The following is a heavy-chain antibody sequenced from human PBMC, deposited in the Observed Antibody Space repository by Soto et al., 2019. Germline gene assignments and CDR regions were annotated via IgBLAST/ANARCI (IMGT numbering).Heavy chain of an antibody. Sequence: PGGSLRLSCAASGFTFSSYWMSWVRQAPGKGLEWVANIKQEGSEKYYVDSVKGRFTISRDNAKNSLYLQMNSLRAEDTAVYYCASLGAELLFFYYYYMDVWGKGTTVTVSS. J-gene: IGHJ6*03. D-gene: IGHD2-2*01. CDR1: GFTFSSYW. CDR3: ASLGAELLFFYYYYMDV. CDR2: IKQEGSEK. V-gene: IGHV3-7*01.